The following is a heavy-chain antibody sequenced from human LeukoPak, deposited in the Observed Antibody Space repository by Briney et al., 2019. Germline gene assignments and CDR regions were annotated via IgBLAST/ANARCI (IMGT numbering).Heavy chain of an antibody. V-gene: IGHV1-2*02. CDR1: GYTFTDYY. CDR2: INPNSGGT. CDR3: AREPMGSYGADY. D-gene: IGHD5-18*01. J-gene: IGHJ4*02. Sequence: ASVKVSCKASGYTFTDYYMHWVRQAPGQRLEWMGWINPNSGGTNYEQKFQGRVTMTRDTSINTAYMELSSLRSEDTAVYYCAREPMGSYGADYWGQGTLVTVSS.